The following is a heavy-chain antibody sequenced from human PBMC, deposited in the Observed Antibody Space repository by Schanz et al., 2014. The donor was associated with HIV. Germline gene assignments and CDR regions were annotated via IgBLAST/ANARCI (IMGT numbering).Heavy chain of an antibody. CDR1: GFTFSSYG. CDR3: ARVANWDYYGMDV. J-gene: IGHJ6*02. V-gene: IGHV3-30*03. D-gene: IGHD3-16*01. CDR2: ISYDGSNK. Sequence: QVQLVESGGGVVQPGRSLRLSCAASGFTFSSYGMHWVRQAPGKGLEWAAVISYDGSNKYYADSVKGRFTISRDNSKNTLFLQMNSLRGEDTAVYYCARVANWDYYGMDVWGRGTTVTVSS.